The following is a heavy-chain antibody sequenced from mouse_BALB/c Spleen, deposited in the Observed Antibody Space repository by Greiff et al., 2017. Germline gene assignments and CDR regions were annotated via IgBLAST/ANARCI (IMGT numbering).Heavy chain of an antibody. CDR3: ARDEDRKAMDY. Sequence: VKLVESGPGLVAPSQSLSITCTVSGFSLTSYGVHWVRQPPGKGLEWLGVIWAGGSTNYNSALMSRLSISKDNSKSQVFLKMNSLQTDDTAMYYCARDEDRKAMDYWGQGASVTVSS. V-gene: IGHV2-9*02. D-gene: IGHD2-14*01. CDR2: IWAGGST. CDR1: GFSLTSYG. J-gene: IGHJ4*01.